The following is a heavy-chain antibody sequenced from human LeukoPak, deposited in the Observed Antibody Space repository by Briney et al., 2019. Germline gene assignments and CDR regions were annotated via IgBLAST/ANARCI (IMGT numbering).Heavy chain of an antibody. Sequence: GGSLRLSCAASGLTFSSYGMSWVRQTPGKGLEWVSAISGSGGSTYYADSVKGRFTISRDNSKNTIYLQMNSLRSEDTAVYYCAKRSSTSSGYFDLWGRGTLVTVSS. D-gene: IGHD3-22*01. J-gene: IGHJ4*02. CDR3: AKRSSTSSGYFDL. V-gene: IGHV3-23*01. CDR2: ISGSGGST. CDR1: GLTFSSYG.